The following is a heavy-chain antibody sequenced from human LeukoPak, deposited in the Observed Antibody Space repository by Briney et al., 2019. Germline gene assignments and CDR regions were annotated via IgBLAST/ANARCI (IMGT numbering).Heavy chain of an antibody. CDR2: ISSSGRSI. Sequence: GSLRLSCAASGFTFSDYYMIWIRQAPGKGLECVSYISSSGRSIYYADSVKGRFTISRDNAKNSLYLQMNSLRAEDTAVYYCATEYASGRNYYYYMDVWGKGTTVTVSS. CDR1: GFTFSDYY. CDR3: ATEYASGRNYYYYMDV. J-gene: IGHJ6*03. D-gene: IGHD3-10*01. V-gene: IGHV3-11*04.